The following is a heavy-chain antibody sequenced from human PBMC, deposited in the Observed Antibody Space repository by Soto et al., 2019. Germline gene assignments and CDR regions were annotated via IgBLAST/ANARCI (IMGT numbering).Heavy chain of an antibody. CDR3: ARGQVAARPGRWFDP. Sequence: QVQLQQWGAGLLKPSETLSLTCAVYGGSFSGYYWSWIRQPPGKGLEWIGEINHSGSTNYNPSLKRRVTISVHSSKNQFSLKLSAVTAADTAVYYCARGQVAARPGRWFDPWGQGTLVTVSS. V-gene: IGHV4-34*01. CDR1: GGSFSGYY. D-gene: IGHD6-6*01. J-gene: IGHJ5*02. CDR2: INHSGST.